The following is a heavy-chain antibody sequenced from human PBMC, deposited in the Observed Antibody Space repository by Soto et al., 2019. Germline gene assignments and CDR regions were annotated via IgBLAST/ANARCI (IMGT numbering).Heavy chain of an antibody. J-gene: IGHJ4*02. CDR2: IVVGSGNT. CDR1: GFTFTSSA. D-gene: IGHD3-10*01. Sequence: ASVKVSCKASGFTFTSSAMQWVRQARGQRLEWIGWIVVGSGNTNYAQKFQARVTITTDTSTSTAYMELGSLRSDDTAVYYCARADYYGSGSYYTLPTLFDYWGQGTLVTVSS. CDR3: ARADYYGSGSYYTLPTLFDY. V-gene: IGHV1-58*02.